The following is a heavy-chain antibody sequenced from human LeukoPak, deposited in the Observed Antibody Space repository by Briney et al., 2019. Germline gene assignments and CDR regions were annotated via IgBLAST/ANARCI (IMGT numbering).Heavy chain of an antibody. J-gene: IGHJ5*02. CDR2: IIPILGIA. CDR3: ARESCSGGSCYVWFDP. V-gene: IGHV1-69*04. Sequence: GASVKVSCKASGGTFSSYAISWVRQAPGQGLEWMGRIIPILGIANYAQKFQGGVTITADKSTSTAYMELSSLRSEDTAVYYCARESCSGGSCYVWFDPWGQGTLVTVSS. CDR1: GGTFSSYA. D-gene: IGHD2-15*01.